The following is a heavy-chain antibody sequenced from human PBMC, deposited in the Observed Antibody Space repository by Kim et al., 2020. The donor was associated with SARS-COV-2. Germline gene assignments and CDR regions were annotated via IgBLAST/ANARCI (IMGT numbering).Heavy chain of an antibody. J-gene: IGHJ4*02. V-gene: IGHV1-2*02. Sequence: GTSSAQSFQGRVSMTRDTAISTVYMELSSLRSDDTAVYYCARGPATGDFDYWGQGTLVTVSS. CDR2: GT. D-gene: IGHD7-27*01. CDR3: ARGPATGDFDY.